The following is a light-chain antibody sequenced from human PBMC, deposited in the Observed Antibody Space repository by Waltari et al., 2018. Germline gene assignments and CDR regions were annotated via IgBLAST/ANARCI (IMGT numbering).Light chain of an antibody. V-gene: IGKV1-39*01. CDR3: QHTYTSPRT. CDR1: QSISNY. J-gene: IGKJ1*01. CDR2: GAS. Sequence: DIQLTQSPSSLSSSIGDRVTITCRASQSISNYLNWYQQKHEKAPKLLIYGASNLQSGVPSRFNGRGSATDFTLTITSVHPEDFAIYYCQHTYTSPRTFGQGTKVDVK.